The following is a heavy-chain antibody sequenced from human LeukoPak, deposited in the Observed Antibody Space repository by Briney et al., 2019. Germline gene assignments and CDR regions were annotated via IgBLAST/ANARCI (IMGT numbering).Heavy chain of an antibody. CDR2: IYYGGST. D-gene: IGHD6-19*01. CDR3: ARHLGVAGNNWFDP. CDR1: GGSISSDSYY. Sequence: SETLSLTCTVSGGSISSDSYYWGWIRQPPGKGLEWIGSIYYGGSTYYNPSLKSRVTISIDTSKNQFSLKLSSVTAADTAVYYCARHLGVAGNNWFDPWGQGTLVTVSS. J-gene: IGHJ5*02. V-gene: IGHV4-39*01.